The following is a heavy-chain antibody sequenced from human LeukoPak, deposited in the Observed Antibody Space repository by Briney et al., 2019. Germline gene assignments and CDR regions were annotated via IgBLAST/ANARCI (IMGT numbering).Heavy chain of an antibody. CDR3: ARAPYYYMDV. Sequence: ASVKVSCKASGGTFSSYAISWVRQAPGQGLEWMGWINPNSGGTNYAQKFQGRVTMTRDTSISTAYMELSRLRSDDTAVYYCARAPYYYMDVWGKGTTVTISS. CDR1: GGTFSSYA. CDR2: INPNSGGT. V-gene: IGHV1-2*02. J-gene: IGHJ6*03.